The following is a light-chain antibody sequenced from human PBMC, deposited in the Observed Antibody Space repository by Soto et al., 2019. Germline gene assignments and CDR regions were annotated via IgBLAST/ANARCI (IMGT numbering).Light chain of an antibody. Sequence: QSVLTQPASVSGSPGQSITISCTGTNSDVGNYDLVSWYEHHPGKAPRLIIYEVTKRPSGGSDRFSGSKSGNTASLTISGLQAEDEGDYYCSSYSSSTTLLFGGGTKLTVL. CDR2: EVT. J-gene: IGLJ2*01. CDR3: SSYSSSTTLL. CDR1: NSDVGNYDL. V-gene: IGLV2-14*02.